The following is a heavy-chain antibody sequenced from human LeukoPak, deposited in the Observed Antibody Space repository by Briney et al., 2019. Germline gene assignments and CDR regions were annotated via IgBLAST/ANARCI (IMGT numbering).Heavy chain of an antibody. Sequence: PSDTLSLTCAVSGYSISSSNWWGWIRQPPGKGLEWIGYIYYSGSTYYNPSLKSRVTISVDRSKNQFSLKLSSVTAADTAVYYCARGHGGVRGLQYWGQGTLVTVSS. CDR3: ARGHGGVRGLQY. CDR2: IYYSGST. D-gene: IGHD3-10*01. CDR1: GYSISSSNW. V-gene: IGHV4-28*03. J-gene: IGHJ4*02.